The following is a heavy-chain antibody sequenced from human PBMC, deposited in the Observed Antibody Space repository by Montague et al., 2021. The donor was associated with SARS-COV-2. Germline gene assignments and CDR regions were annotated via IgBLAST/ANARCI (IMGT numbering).Heavy chain of an antibody. CDR3: ARDLTTVTTNYFDY. CDR1: GFTFSSYS. D-gene: IGHD4-17*01. Sequence: SLRLSCAASGFTFSSYSMNWVRQAPGKGLEWVSSISSSSSYIYYADSVKGRFTISRDNAKNSLYLQMNNLRAEDTAVYYCARDLTTVTTNYFDYWGQGTLVTVSS. J-gene: IGHJ4*02. CDR2: ISSSSSYI. V-gene: IGHV3-21*01.